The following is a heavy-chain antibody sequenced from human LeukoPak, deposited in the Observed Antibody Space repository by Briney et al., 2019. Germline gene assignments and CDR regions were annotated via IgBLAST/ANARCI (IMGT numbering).Heavy chain of an antibody. CDR3: ARSPYSPMLGAFDI. CDR2: IYTSGST. D-gene: IGHD3-16*01. V-gene: IGHV4-4*07. Sequence: SETLSLTCTVSGGSISSYYWSWIRQPAGKGLEWIGRIYTSGSTNYNPSLKSRVTMSVDTSKNQFSLKLSSVTAADTAVYYCARSPYSPMLGAFDIWGQGTTVTVSS. J-gene: IGHJ3*02. CDR1: GGSISSYY.